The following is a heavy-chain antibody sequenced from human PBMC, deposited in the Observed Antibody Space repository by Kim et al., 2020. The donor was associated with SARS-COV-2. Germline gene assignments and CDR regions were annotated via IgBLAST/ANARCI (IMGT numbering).Heavy chain of an antibody. V-gene: IGHV3-53*01. D-gene: IGHD2-8*01. CDR1: GFTVSTNY. CDR3: ANTNAHP. Sequence: GGSLRLSCAASGFTVSTNYMGWLRQAPGKGLEWVSVLYPGGDTFYADSLKGRFTISRDSSKNTVYLQMNSLRTDDTAVYYCANTNAHPWRQGTLVPAPS. J-gene: IGHJ5*02. CDR2: LYPGGDT.